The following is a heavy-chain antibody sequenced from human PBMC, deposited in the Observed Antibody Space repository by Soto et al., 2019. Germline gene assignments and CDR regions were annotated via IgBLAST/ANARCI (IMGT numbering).Heavy chain of an antibody. CDR3: ARGSSGWSRGHYYYYYYMDV. V-gene: IGHV4-59*01. CDR1: GGSISSYY. CDR2: IYYSGST. D-gene: IGHD6-19*01. J-gene: IGHJ6*03. Sequence: SETLSLTCTVSGGSISSYYWSWIRQPPGKGLEWIGYIYYSGSTNYNPSLKSRVTISVDTSKNQFSLKLSSVTAADTAVYYCARGSSGWSRGHYYYYYYMDVWGKETTATVSS.